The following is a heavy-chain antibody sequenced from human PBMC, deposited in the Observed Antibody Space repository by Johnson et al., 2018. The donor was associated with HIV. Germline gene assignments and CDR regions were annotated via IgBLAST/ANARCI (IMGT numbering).Heavy chain of an antibody. V-gene: IGHV3-30-3*01. Sequence: QVQLVESGGGVVQPGRSLRLSCAAFGFTFSSYAMHWVRQPPGKGLEWVAVISYGGNKQYYVDSVEGRFTISRDNSKDTLSLQMNNLTTEDTAVYSCARDFGLGELSYETVDAFDFWGPGTLVTVSS. CDR1: GFTFSSYA. D-gene: IGHD3-16*02. J-gene: IGHJ3*01. CDR2: ISYGGNKQ. CDR3: ARDFGLGELSYETVDAFDF.